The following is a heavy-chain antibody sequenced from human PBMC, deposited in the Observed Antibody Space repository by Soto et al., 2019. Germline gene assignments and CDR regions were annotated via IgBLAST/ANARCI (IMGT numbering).Heavy chain of an antibody. Sequence: LRLSCAASGSTFSSYGMHWVRQAPGKGLEWVAVIWYDGSNKYYADSVKGRFTISRDNSKNTLYLQMNSLRAEDTAVYYCARERWAQDIVPYGMDVWGQGTTVTVSS. J-gene: IGHJ6*02. CDR1: GSTFSSYG. CDR2: IWYDGSNK. V-gene: IGHV3-33*01. CDR3: ARERWAQDIVPYGMDV. D-gene: IGHD2-15*01.